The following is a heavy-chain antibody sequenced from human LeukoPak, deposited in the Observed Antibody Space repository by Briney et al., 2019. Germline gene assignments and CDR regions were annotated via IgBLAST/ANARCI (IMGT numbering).Heavy chain of an antibody. J-gene: IGHJ4*02. CDR3: ARNSSSGWFDF. D-gene: IGHD6-19*01. V-gene: IGHV4-39*02. CDR2: IYNSVST. Sequence: SETLSLTCTVSGDSISSHFYYWGWIRQSPGKGLEWIGSIYNSVSTFYNPSLKSRVTISVDTSKNHFSLRLTSVNVADTAVYYCARNSSSGWFDFWGQGILVTVSS. CDR1: GDSISSHFYY.